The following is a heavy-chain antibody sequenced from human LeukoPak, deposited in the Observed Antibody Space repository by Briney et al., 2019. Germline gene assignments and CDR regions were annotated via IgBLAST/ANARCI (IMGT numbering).Heavy chain of an antibody. D-gene: IGHD3-10*01. Sequence: ASVKVSCKTSGYNFIAYGVAWVRQAPGQGLQWMGRISGYNGNTHYAQNFQGRVTMTRDTATNTAYLELRSLRFDDTAFYFCARDEFFGSRSSGDDAFDVWGQGTLVTVSS. CDR2: ISGYNGNT. J-gene: IGHJ3*01. CDR1: GYNFIAYG. V-gene: IGHV1-18*01. CDR3: ARDEFFGSRSSGDDAFDV.